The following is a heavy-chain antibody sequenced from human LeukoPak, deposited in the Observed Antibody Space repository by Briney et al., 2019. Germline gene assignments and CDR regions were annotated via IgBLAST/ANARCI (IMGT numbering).Heavy chain of an antibody. CDR2: INPNRGDT. J-gene: IGHJ5*02. Sequence: APVKASCKTSGYTFNGYYMHWVRQAPGQGLEWMGWINPNRGDTNYAQKFQGRVTMASDTSISTAYMELRRLRSADTAVYYCARPAYYDILTDDPSNNWFDPWGQGTLFSASS. D-gene: IGHD3-9*01. CDR1: GYTFNGYY. CDR3: ARPAYYDILTDDPSNNWFDP. V-gene: IGHV1-2*02.